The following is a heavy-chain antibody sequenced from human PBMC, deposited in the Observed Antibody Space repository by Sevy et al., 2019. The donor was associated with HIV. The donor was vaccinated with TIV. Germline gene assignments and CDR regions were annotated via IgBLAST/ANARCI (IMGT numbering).Heavy chain of an antibody. CDR1: GFTFSDYY. V-gene: IGHV3-11*01. Sequence: GSLRLSCTASGFTFSDYYMSWIRQAPGKGLEWISYISSRDYFIYYADSVKGRFTISRDNAKNSMFLHMSSLRAEDTALYYCARVRYTYGNFFFDYWGQGTLVTVSS. CDR2: ISSRDYFI. J-gene: IGHJ4*02. CDR3: ARVRYTYGNFFFDY. D-gene: IGHD5-18*01.